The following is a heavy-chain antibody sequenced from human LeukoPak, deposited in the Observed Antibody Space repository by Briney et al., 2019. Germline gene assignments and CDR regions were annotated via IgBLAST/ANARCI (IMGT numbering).Heavy chain of an antibody. CDR1: GFTLSSYA. V-gene: IGHV3-23*01. CDR2: ISGSAGST. J-gene: IGHJ4*02. D-gene: IGHD1-26*01. Sequence: QSGGSLRLSCAASGFTLSSYAMSWVRQAPGKGLEWVSLISGSAGSTYYADSVKGRFTISRDITKNTLYLQMNSLRAEDTAVYYCGRCGSYEYFDYWGQGTLVTVSS. CDR3: GRCGSYEYFDY.